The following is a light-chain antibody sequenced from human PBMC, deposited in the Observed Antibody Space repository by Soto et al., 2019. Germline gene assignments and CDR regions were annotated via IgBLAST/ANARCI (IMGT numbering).Light chain of an antibody. Sequence: DIVVTQSPDSLAVSLGERATINCKSSQRVLYSANNKNYLAWYQQKAGQPPKVLIYWASTGASGLPGRFSGSGSGKYSTPTISRVQAEDVAVYCCQQGYDTPYTFGQGTKLDIK. V-gene: IGKV4-1*01. CDR2: WAS. CDR1: QRVLYSANNKNY. CDR3: QQGYDTPYT. J-gene: IGKJ2*01.